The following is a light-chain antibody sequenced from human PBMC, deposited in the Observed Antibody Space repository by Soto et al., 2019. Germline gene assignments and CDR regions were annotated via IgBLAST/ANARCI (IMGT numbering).Light chain of an antibody. J-gene: IGKJ3*01. CDR2: PSP. CDR1: DTISVY. CDR3: QKYNTARVP. V-gene: IGKV1-27*01. Sequence: DIQVTQSPSSLSSSVGHRVTITCRASDTISVYLAWYQHKPGKVPERLIYPSPILHSGVPTRFSGSRSDTEFTLTISSLQPEDVGTYYCQKYNTARVPLGPGTNADIK.